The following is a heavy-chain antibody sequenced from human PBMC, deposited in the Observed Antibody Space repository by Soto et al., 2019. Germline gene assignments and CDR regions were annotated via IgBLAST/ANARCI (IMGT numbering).Heavy chain of an antibody. Sequence: QVQLQESGPGLVKPSQTLSLTCTVSGGSISSGGYYWSWIRQHPGKGLEWIGYIYYSGSTYYNPSLKRRVTISVDTSKNQFSLKLSSVTAADTAVYYCARVEYSSSCWYFDYWGQGTLVTVSS. CDR2: IYYSGST. J-gene: IGHJ4*02. CDR1: GGSISSGGYY. D-gene: IGHD6-6*01. V-gene: IGHV4-31*03. CDR3: ARVEYSSSCWYFDY.